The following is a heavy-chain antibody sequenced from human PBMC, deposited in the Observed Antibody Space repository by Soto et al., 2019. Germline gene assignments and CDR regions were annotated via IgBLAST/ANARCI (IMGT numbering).Heavy chain of an antibody. J-gene: IGHJ5*02. V-gene: IGHV4-61*01. Sequence: SETLSLTCTVSGGSVSSGSYYWSWIRQPPGKGLEWIGYIYYSGSTNYNPSLKSRVTISVDTSKNQFSLKLSSVTAADTAVYYCAREYDYDILTGYYTFDPWGQGXLVTVYS. CDR2: IYYSGST. CDR1: GGSVSSGSYY. D-gene: IGHD3-9*01. CDR3: AREYDYDILTGYYTFDP.